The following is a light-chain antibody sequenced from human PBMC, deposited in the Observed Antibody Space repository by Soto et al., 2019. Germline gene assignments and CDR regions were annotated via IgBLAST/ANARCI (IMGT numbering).Light chain of an antibody. Sequence: EIVLTQSPATLSLSPGERATLSCRASQSISSYLAWYQQKPDQAPRLLIYDASTRATGIPARFSGSGSGTEFTLTISSLEPEDFAVYYCHQRSTWPFTFGPGTKVDIK. CDR2: DAS. V-gene: IGKV3-11*01. J-gene: IGKJ3*01. CDR3: HQRSTWPFT. CDR1: QSISSY.